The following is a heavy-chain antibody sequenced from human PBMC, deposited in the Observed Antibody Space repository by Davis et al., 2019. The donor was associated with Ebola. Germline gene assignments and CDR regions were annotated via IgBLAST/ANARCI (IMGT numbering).Heavy chain of an antibody. CDR2: ISSSSSYI. V-gene: IGHV3-21*01. J-gene: IGHJ2*01. CDR3: AREPLYSNYLWWYFDL. CDR1: GFTFSSYS. Sequence: PGGSLRLSCAASGFTFSSYSMNWVRQAPGKGLEWVSSISSSSSYIYYADSVKGRFTISRDNSKNTLYLQMNSLRAEDTAVYYCAREPLYSNYLWWYFDLWGRGTLVTVSS. D-gene: IGHD4-11*01.